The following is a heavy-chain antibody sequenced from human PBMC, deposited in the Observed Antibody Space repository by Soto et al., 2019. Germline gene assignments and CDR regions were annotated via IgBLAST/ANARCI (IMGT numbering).Heavy chain of an antibody. J-gene: IGHJ6*02. CDR1: GGSISSSSYY. Sequence: SETLSLTCTVSGGSISSSSYYWGWIRQPPGKGLEWIGSIYYSGSTYYNPSLESRVTISVDTSKNQFSLKLSSVTAADTAVYYCACDPYYDFWSGYYRDYYYYYGMDVWGQGTTVTVSS. CDR2: IYYSGST. CDR3: ACDPYYDFWSGYYRDYYYYYGMDV. D-gene: IGHD3-3*01. V-gene: IGHV4-39*01.